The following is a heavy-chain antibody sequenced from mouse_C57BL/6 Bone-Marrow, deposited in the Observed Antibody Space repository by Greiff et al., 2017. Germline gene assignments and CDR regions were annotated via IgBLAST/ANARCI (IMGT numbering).Heavy chain of an antibody. CDR3: TREHLYYYGSSPLARDY. V-gene: IGHV5-9-1*02. CDR1: GFTFSSYA. CDR2: ISSGGDYI. J-gene: IGHJ4*01. D-gene: IGHD1-1*01. Sequence: DVKLVESGEGLVKPGGSLKLSCAASGFTFSSYAMSWVRQTPEKRLEWVAYISSGGDYIYYADTVKGRFTISRDNASNTLYLQMSSLKSEDTAMYYCTREHLYYYGSSPLARDYWGQGTSVTVSS.